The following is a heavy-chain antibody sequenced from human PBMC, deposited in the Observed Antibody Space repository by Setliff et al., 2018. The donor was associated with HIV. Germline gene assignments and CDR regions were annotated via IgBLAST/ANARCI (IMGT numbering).Heavy chain of an antibody. CDR1: GDSVSSSLYY. V-gene: IGHV4-39*01. D-gene: IGHD3-16*01. Sequence: SETLSLTCTVSGDSVSSSLYYWGWLRRPPGKGLEWIGGIYYSGGTYHNPPLKSRVTISVDTSKNQFSLKLTSVTAADTAVYYCARLRFTHPDYWGQGTLVTVSS. CDR2: IYYSGGT. CDR3: ARLRFTHPDY. J-gene: IGHJ4*02.